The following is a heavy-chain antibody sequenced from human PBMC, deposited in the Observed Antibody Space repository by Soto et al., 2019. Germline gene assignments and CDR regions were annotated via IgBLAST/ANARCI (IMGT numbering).Heavy chain of an antibody. Sequence: GESLKISCKGSGYSFTSYWISWVRQMPGKGLEWMGRIDPSDSYTNYSPSFQGHVTISADKSISTAYLQWSSLKASDTAMYCCAMPWSGYYRGYYYYYGMDVWGQGTTVTVSS. V-gene: IGHV5-10-1*01. D-gene: IGHD3-3*01. J-gene: IGHJ6*02. CDR2: IDPSDSYT. CDR1: GYSFTSYW. CDR3: AMPWSGYYRGYYYYYGMDV.